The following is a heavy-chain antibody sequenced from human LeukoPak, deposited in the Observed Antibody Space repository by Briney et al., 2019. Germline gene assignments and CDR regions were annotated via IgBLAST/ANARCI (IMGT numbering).Heavy chain of an antibody. CDR3: AREDTAYYMDV. D-gene: IGHD5-18*01. V-gene: IGHV3-21*01. J-gene: IGHJ6*03. CDR2: ISSSSSYV. Sequence: TGGSLRLSCAASGFTFSSYAMSWVRQAPGKGLEWVSSISSSSSYVYYADSVKGRFTISRDNAKNSLYLQMNSLRAEDTAVYYCAREDTAYYMDVWGKGTTVTISS. CDR1: GFTFSSYA.